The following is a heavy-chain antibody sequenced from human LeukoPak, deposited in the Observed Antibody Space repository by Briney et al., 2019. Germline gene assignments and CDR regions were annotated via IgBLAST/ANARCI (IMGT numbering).Heavy chain of an antibody. CDR2: ISYDGSNK. V-gene: IGHV3-30*18. Sequence: GGSLRLSCAASGFTFSNFGMHWVRQAPGKGLEWVAVISYDGSNKHYADSVQGRFSISRDNYKNTLYLQMNSLGVEDTAVYFCAKRGVVIRVILVGFHKEAYYFDSWGQGALVTVSS. J-gene: IGHJ4*02. CDR3: AKRGVVIRVILVGFHKEAYYFDS. D-gene: IGHD3-22*01. CDR1: GFTFSNFG.